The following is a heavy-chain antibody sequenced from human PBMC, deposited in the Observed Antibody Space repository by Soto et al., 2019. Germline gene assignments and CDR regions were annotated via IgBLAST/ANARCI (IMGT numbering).Heavy chain of an antibody. J-gene: IGHJ4*02. CDR1: GYTFTSYY. V-gene: IGHV1-46*03. D-gene: IGHD3-9*01. Sequence: EASVKVSCKASGYTFTSYYMHWVRQAPGQGLEWMGIINPSGGSTSYAQRFQGRVTMTRDTSTSTVYMELSSLRSEDTAVYYCARNQNSNRYYDILTGNSEALHWGQGTLVTVSS. CDR2: INPSGGST. CDR3: ARNQNSNRYYDILTGNSEALH.